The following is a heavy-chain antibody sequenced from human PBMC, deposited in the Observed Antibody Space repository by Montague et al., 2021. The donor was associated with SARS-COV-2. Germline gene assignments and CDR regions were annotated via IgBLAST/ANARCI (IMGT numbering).Heavy chain of an antibody. V-gene: IGHV4-34*01. D-gene: IGHD3-10*02. CDR3: ARGLPITRFYYYYGMDV. Sequence: SETLSLTYAVYGGSFSGYYWSWIRQPPGKGLEWIGEINHSGSTNYNPSLKSRVTISVDTSKNQFSLKLSSVTAADTAVYYCARGLPITRFYYYYGMDVWGQGTTVTVSS. CDR1: GGSFSGYY. J-gene: IGHJ6*02. CDR2: INHSGST.